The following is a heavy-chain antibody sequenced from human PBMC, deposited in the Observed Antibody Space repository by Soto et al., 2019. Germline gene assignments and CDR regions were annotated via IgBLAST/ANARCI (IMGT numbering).Heavy chain of an antibody. CDR2: ISYDGSNK. V-gene: IGHV3-30*18. J-gene: IGHJ4*02. CDR1: GFTFSSYG. D-gene: IGHD6-19*01. CDR3: AKDTIAVAPTCDY. Sequence: QVQLVESVGGVVQPGRSLRLSCAASGFTFSSYGMHWVRQAPGKGLEWVAVISYDGSNKYYADSVKGRFTISRDNSKNTLYLKMNSLRAEDKAVYYCAKDTIAVAPTCDYWGQGTLVTVSS.